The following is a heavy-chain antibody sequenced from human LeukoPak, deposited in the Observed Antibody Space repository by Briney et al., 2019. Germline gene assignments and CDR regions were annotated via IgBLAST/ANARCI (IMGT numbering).Heavy chain of an antibody. J-gene: IGHJ4*02. V-gene: IGHV1-18*04. CDR2: ISAYNGNT. CDR1: GYTFTSYY. CDR3: ARGSTARYYYDSSGYYRGAVDY. Sequence: ASVKVSCKASGYTFTSYYMYWVRQAPGQGPEWMGWISAYNGNTNYAQKFQGRVTMTTDTSTSTAYMELRSLRSDDTAVYYCARGSTARYYYDSSGYYRGAVDYWGQGTLVTISS. D-gene: IGHD3-22*01.